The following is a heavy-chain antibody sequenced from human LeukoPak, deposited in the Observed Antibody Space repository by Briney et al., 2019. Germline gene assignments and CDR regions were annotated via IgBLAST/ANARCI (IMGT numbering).Heavy chain of an antibody. J-gene: IGHJ4*02. Sequence: GGSLRLSCAASGFTFSSYGMSWVRQAPGKGLEWVSAISGSGGSTYYADSVKGRFTISRDNSKNTLYLQMNSLRAEDTAVYYCAKRGTRQLLQKYYFDCWGQGTLVTVSS. V-gene: IGHV3-23*01. D-gene: IGHD2-15*01. CDR2: ISGSGGST. CDR3: AKRGTRQLLQKYYFDC. CDR1: GFTFSSYG.